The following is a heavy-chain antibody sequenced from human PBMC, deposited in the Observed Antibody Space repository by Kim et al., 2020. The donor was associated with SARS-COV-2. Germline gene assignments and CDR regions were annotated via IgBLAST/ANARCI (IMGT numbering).Heavy chain of an antibody. J-gene: IGHJ6*02. D-gene: IGHD3-16*01. CDR1: GFTFGDYA. CDR2: IRSKAYGGTT. V-gene: IGHV3-49*04. Sequence: GGSLRLSCTASGFTFGDYAMSWVRQAPGKGLEWVGFIRSKAYGGTTEYAASVKGRFTISRDDSKSIAYLQMNSLKTEDTAVYYCTRDGAWDYYYYYGMDVWGQATTLTFSS. CDR3: TRDGAWDYYYYYGMDV.